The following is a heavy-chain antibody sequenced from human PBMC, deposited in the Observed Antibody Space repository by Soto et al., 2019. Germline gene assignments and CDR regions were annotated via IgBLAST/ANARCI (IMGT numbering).Heavy chain of an antibody. V-gene: IGHV1-3*01. J-gene: IGHJ4*02. CDR2: INAGNGNT. D-gene: IGHD3-16*01. CDR1: GYTFTNYA. Sequence: QVQLVQSGAEVKKPGASVKVSCKASGYTFTNYAMHWVRQTPGQRLEWMGWINAGNGNTKYSQKFQGGVTITRDTSASAGYLELSSLKFEDTAVYYCARGGFSFDYWGQGTLVTVSS. CDR3: ARGGFSFDY.